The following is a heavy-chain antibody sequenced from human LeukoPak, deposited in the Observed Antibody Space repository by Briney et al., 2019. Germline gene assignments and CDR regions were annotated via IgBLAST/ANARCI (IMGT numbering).Heavy chain of an antibody. Sequence: GGSLRLSCAASGFTFSSYGMHWVRQAPGKGLEWVAFIRYDGSNKYYADSVKGRFTISRDNSKNTLYLQMSSLRPEDTAVYYCAKDGDVEQWLVRAFDYWGQGTLVTVSS. D-gene: IGHD6-19*01. J-gene: IGHJ4*02. CDR3: AKDGDVEQWLVRAFDY. CDR1: GFTFSSYG. CDR2: IRYDGSNK. V-gene: IGHV3-30*02.